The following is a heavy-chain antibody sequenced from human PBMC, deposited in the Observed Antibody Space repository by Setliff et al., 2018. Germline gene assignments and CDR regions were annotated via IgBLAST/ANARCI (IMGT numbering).Heavy chain of an antibody. J-gene: IGHJ4*02. D-gene: IGHD6-19*01. CDR2: ISGSGGST. V-gene: IGHV3-23*01. CDR3: AKDRTPYYSSGKGETDEFDY. CDR1: GFTFSSYW. Sequence: PGGSLRLSCAASGFTFSSYWMSWVRQAPGKGLEWVSAISGSGGSTNYADSVKGRFTISRDNSKNTLYLQMNSLRAEDTAVYYCAKDRTPYYSSGKGETDEFDYWGQGTLVTVSS.